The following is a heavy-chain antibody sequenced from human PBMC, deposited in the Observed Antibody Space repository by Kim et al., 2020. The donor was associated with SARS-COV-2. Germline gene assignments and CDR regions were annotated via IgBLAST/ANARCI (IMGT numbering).Heavy chain of an antibody. CDR3: AKDSGRITMIVVVITGIDY. D-gene: IGHD3-22*01. V-gene: IGHV3-30*02. Sequence: KGRFTISRDNSKNTLYLQMNSLGAEATAVYYCAKDSGRITMIVVVITGIDYWGQGTLVTVSS. J-gene: IGHJ4*02.